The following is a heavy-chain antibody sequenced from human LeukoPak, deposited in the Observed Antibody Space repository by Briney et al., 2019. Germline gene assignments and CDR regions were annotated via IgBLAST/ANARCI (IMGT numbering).Heavy chain of an antibody. J-gene: IGHJ6*03. Sequence: PGGSLRLSCAASGFTFSSYGMHWVRQAPGKGLEWVAFIRYDGSNKYYADPVKGRFTISRDNSKNTLYLQMNSLSAEDTAVYYCAKDSAAAGNYYYYMDVWGKGTPVTVSS. CDR1: GFTFSSYG. CDR3: AKDSAAAGNYYYYMDV. CDR2: IRYDGSNK. D-gene: IGHD6-13*01. V-gene: IGHV3-30*02.